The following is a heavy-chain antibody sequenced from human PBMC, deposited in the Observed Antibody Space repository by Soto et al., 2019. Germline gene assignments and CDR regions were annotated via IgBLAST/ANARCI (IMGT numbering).Heavy chain of an antibody. Sequence: PSETLSLXCAVSGVSTSSGDYSWSWIRQPPGKGLEWIGNIYQSGSTYYNSSLKSRVTISVDRSKNQFSLKLSSVTAADTAVYYCARGGARGFDPWGQGTLVTVSS. J-gene: IGHJ5*02. CDR1: GVSTSSGDYS. D-gene: IGHD1-26*01. CDR3: ARGGARGFDP. CDR2: IYQSGST. V-gene: IGHV4-30-2*01.